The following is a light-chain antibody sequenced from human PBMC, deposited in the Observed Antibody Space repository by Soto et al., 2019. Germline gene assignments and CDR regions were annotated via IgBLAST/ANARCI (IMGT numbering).Light chain of an antibody. CDR1: QSVSSSY. J-gene: IGKJ3*01. CDR2: GAS. V-gene: IGKV3-20*01. CDR3: QQYGSSPFT. Sequence: EIVLTQSPGTLSLSQGERATLSCRASQSVSSSYLAWYQQKPGQAPRLLIYGASNRATGIPDRFSGSGSGTDFTLTISRLEPEDFAVYYCQQYGSSPFTFGPGTKVDIK.